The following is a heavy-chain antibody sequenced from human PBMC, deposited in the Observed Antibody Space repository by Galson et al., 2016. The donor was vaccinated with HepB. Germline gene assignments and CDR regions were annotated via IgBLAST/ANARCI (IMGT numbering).Heavy chain of an antibody. V-gene: IGHV3-23*01. J-gene: IGHJ5*01. CDR3: AIDSVGGPKSNFPDS. Sequence: SLRLSCAASGFTFSFSNYDMTWVRQAPGKGLEWVSAINDTPDRTYYADSVKGRFTISRDNSKSTVFLQMSSLRAEDTAVYYCAIDSVGGPKSNFPDSWGQGTLVTVSS. CDR1: GFTFSFSNYD. CDR2: INDTPDRT. D-gene: IGHD4-23*01.